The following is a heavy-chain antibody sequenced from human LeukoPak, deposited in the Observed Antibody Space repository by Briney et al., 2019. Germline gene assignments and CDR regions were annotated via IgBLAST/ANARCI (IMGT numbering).Heavy chain of an antibody. D-gene: IGHD3-10*01. CDR3: VKDGPSVLWFGELPSGYFDY. V-gene: IGHV3-64D*09. Sequence: GGSLRLSCAASGFTFSSYWMHWVRQAPGKGLEYVSAISSNGGSTYYADSVKGRFTISRDNSKNTLYLQMSSLRAEDTAVYYCVKDGPSVLWFGELPSGYFDYWGQGTLVTVSS. J-gene: IGHJ4*02. CDR1: GFTFSSYW. CDR2: ISSNGGST.